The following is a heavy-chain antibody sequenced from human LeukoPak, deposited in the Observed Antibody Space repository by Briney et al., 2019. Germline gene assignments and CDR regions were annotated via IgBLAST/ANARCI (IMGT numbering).Heavy chain of an antibody. V-gene: IGHV3-30*04. J-gene: IGHJ6*03. D-gene: IGHD6-6*01. Sequence: GGSLRLSCAASGFTFSSYAMHWVRQAPGKGLEWVAVISYDGSNKYYADSVKGRFTISRDNSKNTLYLQMNSLRAEDTAVYYCARPARPYYYYYYMDAWGKGTTVTVSS. CDR2: ISYDGSNK. CDR3: ARPARPYYYYYYMDA. CDR1: GFTFSSYA.